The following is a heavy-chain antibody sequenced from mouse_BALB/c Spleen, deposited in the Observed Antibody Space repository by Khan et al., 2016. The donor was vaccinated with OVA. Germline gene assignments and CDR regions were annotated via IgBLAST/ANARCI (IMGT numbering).Heavy chain of an antibody. CDR2: ISPSSGYT. J-gene: IGHJ3*01. Sequence: QVQLQQSGAELVRPGASVKMSCKASGYTFTSYTMHWVKQRPGQGLEWIGYISPSSGYTNYNQKFKDKATLTADKSSSTAYMQLSSLTSEDSAVYYGAREGAYYRSDGWFAYWGQGTLVTVSA. V-gene: IGHV1-4*01. D-gene: IGHD2-14*01. CDR1: GYTFTSYT. CDR3: AREGAYYRSDGWFAY.